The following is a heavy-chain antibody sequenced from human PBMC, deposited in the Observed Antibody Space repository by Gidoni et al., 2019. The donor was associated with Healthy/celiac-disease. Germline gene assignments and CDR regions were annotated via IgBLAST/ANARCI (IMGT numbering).Heavy chain of an antibody. D-gene: IGHD3-10*01. Sequence: SVKGRFTISRDNSRNTLYLQMSSLRAEDTAVYYCARETTTGKGGFDYWGQGTLVTVSS. CDR3: ARETTTGKGGFDY. V-gene: IGHV3-53*01. J-gene: IGHJ4*02.